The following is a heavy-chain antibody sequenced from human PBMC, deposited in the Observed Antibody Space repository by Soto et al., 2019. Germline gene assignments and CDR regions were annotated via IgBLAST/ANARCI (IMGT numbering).Heavy chain of an antibody. D-gene: IGHD1-26*01. CDR1: GGSISSSSYY. J-gene: IGHJ5*02. CDR3: ARHDIIVGATGWFDP. CDR2: IYYSGST. V-gene: IGHV4-39*01. Sequence: SETMSLTCTVSGGSISSSSYYWGRIRQPPGKGLEWIGSIYYSGSTYYNPSLKSRVTISVDTSKNQFSLKLSSVTAADTAVYYCARHDIIVGATGWFDPWGQGTLVTVSS.